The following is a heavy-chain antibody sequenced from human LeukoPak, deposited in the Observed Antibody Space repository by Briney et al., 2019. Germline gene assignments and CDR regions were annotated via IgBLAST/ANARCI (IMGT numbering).Heavy chain of an antibody. D-gene: IGHD3-10*01. J-gene: IGHJ6*02. CDR1: GYTFTGYY. CDR3: ARKALLWSGEPLPGGMDV. V-gene: IGHV1-2*02. CDR2: INPNSGGT. Sequence: ASVKVSCKASGYTFTGYYMHWVRQAPGQGLEWMGWINPNSGGTNYAQKFQGRVTMTRDTSISTAYMELSRLRSDDTAVYYCARKALLWSGEPLPGGMDVWGQGTTVTVSS.